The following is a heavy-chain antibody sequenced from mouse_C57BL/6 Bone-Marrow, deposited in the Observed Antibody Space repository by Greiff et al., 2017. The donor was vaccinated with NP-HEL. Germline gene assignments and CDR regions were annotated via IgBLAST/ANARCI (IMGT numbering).Heavy chain of an antibody. CDR2: IWSGGST. CDR3: AKNEGFYGHYFDY. Sequence: VKLVESGPGLVQPSQSLSITCTVSGFSFTSYGVHWVRQPPGKGLEWLGVIWSGGSTDYNAAFISRLSISKDNSKSQVFFKMNSLQADDTAIYYCAKNEGFYGHYFDYWGQGTTLTVSS. CDR1: GFSFTSYG. D-gene: IGHD1-1*01. J-gene: IGHJ2*01. V-gene: IGHV2-4*01.